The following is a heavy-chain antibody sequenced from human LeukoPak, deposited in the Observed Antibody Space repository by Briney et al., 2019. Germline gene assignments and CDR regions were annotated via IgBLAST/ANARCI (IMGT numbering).Heavy chain of an antibody. CDR3: ARSQEGRYSSSWDRSLIDY. CDR1: VFTFDDYA. J-gene: IGHJ4*02. Sequence: GRSLRLSCAASVFTFDDYAMHWVRQAPGKGLEWVSGISWNSGSIGYADSVKGRFTISRDNAKNSLYLQMNSLRAEDTAVCYCARSQEGRYSSSWDRSLIDYWGQGTLVTVSS. CDR2: ISWNSGSI. D-gene: IGHD6-13*01. V-gene: IGHV3-9*01.